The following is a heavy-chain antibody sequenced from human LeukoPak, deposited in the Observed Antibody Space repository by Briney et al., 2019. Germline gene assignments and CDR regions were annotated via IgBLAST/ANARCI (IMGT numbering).Heavy chain of an antibody. CDR1: GFTFSSYS. CDR2: ISSSSSTI. J-gene: IGHJ4*02. Sequence: PGGYLRLACAASGFTFSSYSMNWVRQAPGKGLEWVSYISSSSSTIYYADSVKGRFTISRDNAKNSLYLQMNSLRAEDTAVYYCARAPGAGSYYGETLDYWGQGTLVTVSS. D-gene: IGHD1-26*01. V-gene: IGHV3-48*01. CDR3: ARAPGAGSYYGETLDY.